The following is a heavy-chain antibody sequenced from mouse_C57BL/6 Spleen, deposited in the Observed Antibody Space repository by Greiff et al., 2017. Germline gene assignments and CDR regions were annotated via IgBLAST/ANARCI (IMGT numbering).Heavy chain of an antibody. CDR1: GYTFTSYW. CDR3: ARGGLRGYFDY. V-gene: IGHV1-64*01. J-gene: IGHJ2*01. Sequence: QVQLQQSGAELVKPGASVKLSCKASGYTFTSYWMHWVKQRPGQGLEWIGMIHPNSGSTNYNEKFKSKATLTVDKSSSTAYMQLSSLTSEDSAVYYCARGGLRGYFDYWGQGTTLTVSS. D-gene: IGHD2-4*01. CDR2: IHPNSGST.